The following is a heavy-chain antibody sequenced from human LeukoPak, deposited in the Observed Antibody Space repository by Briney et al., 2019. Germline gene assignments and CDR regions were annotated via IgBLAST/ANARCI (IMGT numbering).Heavy chain of an antibody. V-gene: IGHV4-30-4*01. D-gene: IGHD4-17*01. J-gene: IGHJ6*02. CDR3: ARALGRGVTTTLPYYYYGMDV. CDR1: GGSISSGDYY. Sequence: SQTLSLTCTVSGGSISSGDYYWSWIRQPPGTGLEWIGYIYYSGSTYYNPSLKSRVTISVDTSKNQFSLKLSSVTAAGTAVYYCARALGRGVTTTLPYYYYGMDVWGQGTTVTVSS. CDR2: IYYSGST.